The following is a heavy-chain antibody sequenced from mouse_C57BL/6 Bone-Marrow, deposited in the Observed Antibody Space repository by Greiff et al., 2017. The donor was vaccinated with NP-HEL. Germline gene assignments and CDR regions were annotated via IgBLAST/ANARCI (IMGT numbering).Heavy chain of an antibody. V-gene: IGHV1-81*01. CDR1: GYTFTSYG. D-gene: IGHD2-2*01. Sequence: QVQLQQSGAELARPGASVKLSCKASGYTFTSYGISWVKQRTGQGLEWIGEIYPRSGNTYYNEKFKGKATLTADKSSSTAYMELRSLTSEDSAVYFWASLLWLRHGEYYYAMDYWGQGTSVTVSS. CDR2: IYPRSGNT. CDR3: ASLLWLRHGEYYYAMDY. J-gene: IGHJ4*01.